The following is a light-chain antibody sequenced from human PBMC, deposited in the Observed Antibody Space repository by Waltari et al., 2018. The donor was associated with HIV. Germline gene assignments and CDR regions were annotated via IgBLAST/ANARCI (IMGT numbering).Light chain of an antibody. CDR1: NIGTKS. CDR2: DDI. V-gene: IGLV3-21*02. CDR3: QVWDSSSDHWV. J-gene: IGLJ3*02. Sequence: YALTQPPSVTVAPAQTAKITRSGNNIGTKSVHWYQQKPGQAPVLVVYDDIDRPSGIPERFSGSNSGNTATLTISRVEAGDEADYYCQVWDSSSDHWVFGGGTKLTVL.